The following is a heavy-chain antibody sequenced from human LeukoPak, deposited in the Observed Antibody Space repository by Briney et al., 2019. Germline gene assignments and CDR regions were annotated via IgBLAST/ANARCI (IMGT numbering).Heavy chain of an antibody. CDR1: GGSISSGSYY. D-gene: IGHD6-13*01. J-gene: IGHJ4*02. CDR2: IYTSGST. V-gene: IGHV4-61*02. CDR3: ARFYSSRWHFDY. Sequence: SETLSLTCTVSGGSISSGSYYWSWIRQPAGKGLEWIGRIYTSGSTNYNPSLKSRVTISVDTSKNQFSLKLNSVTAADTAVYYCARFYSSRWHFDYWGQGTLVTVSS.